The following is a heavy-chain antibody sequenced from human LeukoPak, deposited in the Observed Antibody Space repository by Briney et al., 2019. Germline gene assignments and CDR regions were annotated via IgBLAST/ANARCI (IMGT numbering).Heavy chain of an antibody. CDR3: ARDDSYYYDSSRSFDY. CDR2: IKQDGSEK. CDR1: GFTFSSYW. D-gene: IGHD3-22*01. J-gene: IGHJ4*02. Sequence: GGSLRLSCAASGFTFSSYWMSWVRQAPGKGLEWVANIKQDGSEKYYVDSVKGRFTISRDNAKNSLYLQMNSLRAEDTAVYYCARDDSYYYDSSRSFDYWGQGTLVTVSS. V-gene: IGHV3-7*01.